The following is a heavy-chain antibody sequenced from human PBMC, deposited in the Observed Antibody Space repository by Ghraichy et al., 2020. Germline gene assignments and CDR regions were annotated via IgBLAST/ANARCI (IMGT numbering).Heavy chain of an antibody. V-gene: IGHV3-48*02. CDR1: ELTFSDFN. CDR3: VRDDYYDTSGRLNDY. CDR2: IDAGSKTI. Sequence: SCAASELTFSDFNMNWVRQAPGKGLEWVSYIDAGSKTIYYADSVKGRFTISRDNAKNSLYLQMNSLRDEDTAVYYCVRDDYYDTSGRLNDYWGQGTLVTVSS. D-gene: IGHD3-22*01. J-gene: IGHJ4*02.